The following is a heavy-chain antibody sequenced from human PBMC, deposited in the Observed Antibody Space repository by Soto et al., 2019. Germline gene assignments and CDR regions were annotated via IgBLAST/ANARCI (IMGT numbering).Heavy chain of an antibody. CDR2: LYFNGNT. V-gene: IGHV4-59*01. Sequence: SETLSLTCTVTGVSINTYYWGWIRQPPGKRLEWLGYLYFNGNTDYNPSLKSRVTISVDTSKNQFSLNLSSVTTADTAVYYCARVRIAVTNRLGPPDYWGQGTLVTVSS. J-gene: IGHJ4*02. CDR1: GVSINTYY. D-gene: IGHD6-19*01. CDR3: ARVRIAVTNRLGPPDY.